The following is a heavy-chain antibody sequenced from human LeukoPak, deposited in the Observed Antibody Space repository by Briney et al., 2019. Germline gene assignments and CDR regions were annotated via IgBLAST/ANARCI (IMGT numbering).Heavy chain of an antibody. CDR1: GGSISSYY. D-gene: IGHD2-2*01. V-gene: IGHV4-4*07. Sequence: SETLSLTCTVSGGSISSYYWSWIRQPAGKGLEWIGRIYTSGSITYNPSLKSRVTISVDTSKNQFSLKLSSVTAADTAVYYCARPYCSSTSCRFNWFDPWGQGTLVTVSS. J-gene: IGHJ5*02. CDR3: ARPYCSSTSCRFNWFDP. CDR2: IYTSGSI.